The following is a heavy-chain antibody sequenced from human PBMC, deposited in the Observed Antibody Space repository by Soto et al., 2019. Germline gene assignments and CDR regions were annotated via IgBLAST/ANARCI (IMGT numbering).Heavy chain of an antibody. CDR3: ARVGTFGGSTFEDY. D-gene: IGHD3-10*01. J-gene: IGHJ4*02. CDR1: GGTFSSYA. CDR2: IIPIFGTA. Sequence: QVQLVQSGAEVKKPGSSVKVSCKASGGTFSSYAISWVRQAHGQGLEWMGGIIPIFGTANYAQKFQGRVTNTGDESTSTAYMELSSLISEDTAVYYCARVGTFGGSTFEDYWGQGTLVTGSS. V-gene: IGHV1-69*12.